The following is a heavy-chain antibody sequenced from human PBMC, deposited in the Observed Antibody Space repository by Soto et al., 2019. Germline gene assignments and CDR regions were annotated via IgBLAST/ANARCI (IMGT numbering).Heavy chain of an antibody. CDR3: ARSGDTSGYSDY. CDR2: INHSGRT. CDR1: GGSFRGYY. Sequence: QVQLQQWGAGLLKPSETLSLTCAVYGGSFRGYYWTWIRQPPGKVLEWIGEINHSGRTNYNLSLKSRVTISVDSSKNQFSLRLNSVTAADTAVYYCARSGDTSGYSDYWGPGSLVTVSS. V-gene: IGHV4-34*01. J-gene: IGHJ4*02. D-gene: IGHD3-22*01.